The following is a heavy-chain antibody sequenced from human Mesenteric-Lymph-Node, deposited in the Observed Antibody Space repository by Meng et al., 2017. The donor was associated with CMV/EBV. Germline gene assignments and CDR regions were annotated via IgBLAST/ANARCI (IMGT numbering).Heavy chain of an antibody. V-gene: IGHV3-21*01. Sequence: GGSLRLSCAASEFTFSSYNMIWVRQAPGKGLEWVSSISSTSSNIYYADSVKGRFTISRDNAKNSLYLQMNSLRAEDTAVYYCARDLLFTRLEVAGGYFYGMDVWGQGTTVTVSS. J-gene: IGHJ6*02. CDR1: EFTFSSYN. CDR2: ISSTSSNI. CDR3: ARDLLFTRLEVAGGYFYGMDV. D-gene: IGHD6-19*01.